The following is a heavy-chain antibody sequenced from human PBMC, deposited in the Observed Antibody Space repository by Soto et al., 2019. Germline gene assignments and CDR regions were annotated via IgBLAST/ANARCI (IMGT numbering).Heavy chain of an antibody. J-gene: IGHJ6*02. V-gene: IGHV3-30*18. CDR1: GFTFSSYG. CDR2: ISYDGSNK. D-gene: IGHD3-3*01. Sequence: QVQLVESGGGVVQPGRSLRLSCAASGFTFSSYGMHWVRQAPGKGLEWVAVISYDGSNKYYADSVKGRFTISRDNSKNTLYLQMNSLRAEDTAVYYCAKRRTGAYDFWSGLEYYYYYYGMDVWGQGTTVTVSS. CDR3: AKRRTGAYDFWSGLEYYYYYYGMDV.